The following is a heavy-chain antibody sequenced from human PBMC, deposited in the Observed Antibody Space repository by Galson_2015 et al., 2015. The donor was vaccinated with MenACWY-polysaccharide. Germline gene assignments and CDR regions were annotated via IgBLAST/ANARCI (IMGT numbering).Heavy chain of an antibody. Sequence: SLRLSCAVSGFIFTNHAMHWVRQAPGKGLEWVGVISYDGINKYYADSVKGRVTISRDDSQNTLFLQWNSLRGEDTAIYYCVRDCSPLGRYFDSKGWDYWGQGSLVTVSS. D-gene: IGHD3-9*01. J-gene: IGHJ4*02. V-gene: IGHV3-30-3*01. CDR2: ISYDGINK. CDR3: VRDCSPLGRYFDSKGWDY. CDR1: GFIFTNHA.